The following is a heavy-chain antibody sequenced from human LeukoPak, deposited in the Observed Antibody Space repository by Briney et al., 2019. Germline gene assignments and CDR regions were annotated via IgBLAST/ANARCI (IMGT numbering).Heavy chain of an antibody. CDR2: MNPNSGNT. V-gene: IGHV1-8*01. D-gene: IGHD5-12*01. Sequence: ASVKVPCKASGYTFTSYDINWVRQATGQGLEWMGWMNPNSGNTGYAQKFQGRVTMTRNTSISTAYMELSSLRSEDTAVYYCARAQYSGYELDYWGQGTLVTVSS. J-gene: IGHJ4*02. CDR1: GYTFTSYD. CDR3: ARAQYSGYELDY.